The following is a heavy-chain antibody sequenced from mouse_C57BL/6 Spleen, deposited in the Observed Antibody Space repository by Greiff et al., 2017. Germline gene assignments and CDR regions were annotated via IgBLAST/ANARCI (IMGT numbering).Heavy chain of an antibody. CDR1: GYAFSSYW. CDR3: ARSLSNGFDV. V-gene: IGHV1-80*01. CDR2: IYPGDGDT. J-gene: IGHJ1*03. D-gene: IGHD1-1*01. Sequence: QVQLKESGAELVKPGASVKISCKASGYAFSSYWMNWVKQRPGKGLEWIGQIYPGDGDTNYNGKFKGKATLTADKSSSTAYMQLSSLTSEDSAVYFCARSLSNGFDVWGTGTTVTVSS.